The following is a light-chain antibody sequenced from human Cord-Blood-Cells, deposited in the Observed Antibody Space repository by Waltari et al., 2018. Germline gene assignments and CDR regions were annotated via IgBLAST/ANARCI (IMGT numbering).Light chain of an antibody. Sequence: QSALTQPASVSGSPGQSITISCPGTSRDAGGYNYVSWYQQHPGKAPKLMLYDVSNRPSGVSNRFSGSKSGNTASLTISGLQAEDEADYYCSSYTSSSTDVVFGGGTKLTVL. V-gene: IGLV2-14*01. J-gene: IGLJ2*01. CDR3: SSYTSSSTDVV. CDR2: DVS. CDR1: SRDAGGYNY.